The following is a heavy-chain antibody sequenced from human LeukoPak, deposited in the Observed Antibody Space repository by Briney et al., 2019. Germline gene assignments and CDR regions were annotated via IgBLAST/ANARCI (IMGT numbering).Heavy chain of an antibody. V-gene: IGHV3-74*01. CDR2: INSDGSSR. J-gene: IGHJ4*02. D-gene: IGHD6-13*01. CDR1: GFIFNNYW. CDR3: ASASSHRIAAGGDY. Sequence: GGSLRLSCAASGFIFNNYWMHWVRQAPGKGLVCVSRINSDGSSRNYADSVKGRFTISRDNAKNTLYLQMNSLRAGDTAEYYCASASSHRIAAGGDYWGQGTLVTVSS.